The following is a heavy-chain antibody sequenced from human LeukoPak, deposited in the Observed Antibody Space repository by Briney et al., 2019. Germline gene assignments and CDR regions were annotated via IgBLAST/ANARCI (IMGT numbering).Heavy chain of an antibody. D-gene: IGHD5-24*01. J-gene: IGHJ3*01. CDR1: GFNFRDAA. Sequence: PGGSLRLSCAAPGFNFRDAAMTRVRQAPGKGLEWVSLISFSGDNSYYADSVKGRFTISRDNSKNTLSLQMNSLRVEDTAIYYYAKDIQLSTWGLGTMVTVSS. V-gene: IGHV3-23*01. CDR3: AKDIQLST. CDR2: ISFSGDNS.